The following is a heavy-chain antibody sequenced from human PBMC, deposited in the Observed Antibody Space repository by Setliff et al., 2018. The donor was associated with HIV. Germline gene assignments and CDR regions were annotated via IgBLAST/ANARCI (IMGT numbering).Heavy chain of an antibody. Sequence: SVKVSCKASGGAFSSYALSWVRQTPGQGLEWMGGVIPIFGAANYAQKFQARVTITTDESTNTAYMELTSLRSDDSAVYFCARGLRARPRLRGFYHYGMDVWGQGTTVTVS. D-gene: IGHD2-21*02. V-gene: IGHV1-69*05. CDR3: ARGLRARPRLRGFYHYGMDV. J-gene: IGHJ6*02. CDR2: VIPIFGAA. CDR1: GGAFSSYA.